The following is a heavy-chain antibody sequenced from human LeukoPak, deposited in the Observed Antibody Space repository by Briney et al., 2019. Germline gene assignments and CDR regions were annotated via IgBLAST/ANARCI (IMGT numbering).Heavy chain of an antibody. D-gene: IGHD3-16*02. Sequence: PGGSLRLSCAASGFTFSTYWMTWVRQAPGKGLEWAANINQDGSEKYYVDSVKGRFTISRDNAKSSLYLQMNSLRAEDTAVYYCASPTGSHRGGYWGQGTLVTVSS. J-gene: IGHJ4*02. CDR2: INQDGSEK. CDR1: GFTFSTYW. CDR3: ASPTGSHRGGY. V-gene: IGHV3-7*01.